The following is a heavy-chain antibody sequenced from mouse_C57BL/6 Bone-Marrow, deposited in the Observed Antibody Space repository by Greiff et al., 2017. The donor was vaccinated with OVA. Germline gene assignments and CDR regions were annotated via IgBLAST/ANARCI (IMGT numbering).Heavy chain of an antibody. Sequence: QVQLQQPGAELVRPGTSVKLSCKASGYTFTSYWMHWVKQRPGQGLEWIGVIDPSDSYTNYNQKFKGKATLTVDTSSSTAYMQLSSLTSEDTAIYYCAPYDSYFDYWGQGTTLTVSS. D-gene: IGHD2-4*01. CDR2: IDPSDSYT. V-gene: IGHV1-59*01. J-gene: IGHJ2*01. CDR3: APYDSYFDY. CDR1: GYTFTSYW.